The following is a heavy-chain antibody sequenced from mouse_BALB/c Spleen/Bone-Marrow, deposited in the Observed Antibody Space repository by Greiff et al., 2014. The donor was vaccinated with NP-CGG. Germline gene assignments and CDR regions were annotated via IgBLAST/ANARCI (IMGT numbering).Heavy chain of an antibody. Sequence: QVHVKQSGAELVRPGTSVKISCKASGYTFTNHWLGWVKQRPGHGLEWIGDIYPGGGYTNYNEKFEGKATLTADTSSSTAYMQLSSLTSEDSAVYFCARRGTGVDYWGQGTTLTVSS. CDR2: IYPGGGYT. D-gene: IGHD4-1*01. CDR1: GYTFTNHW. CDR3: ARRGTGVDY. V-gene: IGHV1-63*02. J-gene: IGHJ2*01.